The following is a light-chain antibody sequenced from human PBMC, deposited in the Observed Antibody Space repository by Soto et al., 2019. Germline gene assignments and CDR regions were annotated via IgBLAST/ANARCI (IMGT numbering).Light chain of an antibody. Sequence: QSALTQPASVSGSPGQSIPISCTGTSSDLGRYNFVSWYQQHPGKAPKLLVYEVTNRPSGVSNRFSGSKSGNTASLTIFGLQTEDEADYYCSSYTSVTTFVVFGTGTKLTVL. V-gene: IGLV2-14*01. CDR3: SSYTSVTTFVV. CDR1: SSDLGRYNF. CDR2: EVT. J-gene: IGLJ1*01.